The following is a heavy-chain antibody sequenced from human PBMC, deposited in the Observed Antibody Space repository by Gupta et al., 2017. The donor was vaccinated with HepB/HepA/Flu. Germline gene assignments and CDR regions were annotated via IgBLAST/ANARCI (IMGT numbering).Heavy chain of an antibody. CDR1: GYTFTGYY. CDR3: ATSLQTGITGADDAFDV. J-gene: IGHJ3*01. V-gene: IGHV1-2*02. D-gene: IGHD1-1*01. CDR2: INPKSGGT. Sequence: QVHLVQSGGEVKKPGASVTVSCKASGYTFTGYYMHWVRQAPGQGLEWMGWINPKSGGTYYVQKFQGRVTRTRDTSITTAYMELSTLRSDDTAVFYCATSLQTGITGADDAFDVWGQGTMVTVSS.